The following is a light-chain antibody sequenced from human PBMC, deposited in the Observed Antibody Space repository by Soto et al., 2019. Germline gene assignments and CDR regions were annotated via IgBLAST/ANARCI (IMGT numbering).Light chain of an antibody. CDR3: SSFTTNRFYV. J-gene: IGLJ1*01. CDR2: GVR. Sequence: QSVLTQPTSVSGSPGQSITIYCTGNSNDIGAFDYVSWYQQHPGKAPRLLIHGVRNRPPGISSRFSASTSGLTASLTISGLRADDEADYYCSSFTTNRFYVFGPGTKVTVL. CDR1: SNDIGAFDY. V-gene: IGLV2-14*01.